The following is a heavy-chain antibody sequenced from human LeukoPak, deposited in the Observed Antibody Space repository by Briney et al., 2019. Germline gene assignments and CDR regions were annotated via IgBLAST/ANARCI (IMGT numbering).Heavy chain of an antibody. D-gene: IGHD2-15*01. CDR2: IMKTGSET. Sequence: GGSLRLSCAASGFTFNHFWMSWIRQAPGKGLEWVAYIMKTGSETYYVDSVKGRFTITRDNTRNSLFLQMYSLRAEDTAVYFCAREDGYCSGGNCYSYFDSWGQGTLVTVSA. V-gene: IGHV3-7*01. CDR3: AREDGYCSGGNCYSYFDS. J-gene: IGHJ4*02. CDR1: GFTFNHFW.